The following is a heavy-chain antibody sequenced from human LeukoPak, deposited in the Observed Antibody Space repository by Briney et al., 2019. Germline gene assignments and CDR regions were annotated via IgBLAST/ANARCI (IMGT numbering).Heavy chain of an antibody. Sequence: GRSPRLSCAASGFTFSSYGMHWVRQAPGKGLEWVAVIWYDGSNKYYADSVKGRFTISRDNSKNTLYLQMNSLRAEDTAVYYCAKSSGGYGPLDSWGQGTLVTVSS. CDR2: IWYDGSNK. D-gene: IGHD5-18*01. CDR3: AKSSGGYGPLDS. J-gene: IGHJ4*02. CDR1: GFTFSSYG. V-gene: IGHV3-33*06.